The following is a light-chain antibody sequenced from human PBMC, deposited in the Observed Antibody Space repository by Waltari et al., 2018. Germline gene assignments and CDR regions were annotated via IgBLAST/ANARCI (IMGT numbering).Light chain of an antibody. CDR3: QSYDSSLSGRPWV. Sequence: QSVLTQPPSVSGAPGQRVTISCTGSRPNIGAGYDVHWYLQLPGTAPKLLIYANRNRPSGVPDRFSGSKSGTSASLAITGLQPEDEADYYCQSYDSSLSGRPWVFGGGTKLTVL. J-gene: IGLJ3*02. CDR2: ANR. CDR1: RPNIGAGYD. V-gene: IGLV1-40*01.